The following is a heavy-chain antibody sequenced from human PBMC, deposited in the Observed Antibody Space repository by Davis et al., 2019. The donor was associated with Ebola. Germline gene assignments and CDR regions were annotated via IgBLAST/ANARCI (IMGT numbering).Heavy chain of an antibody. Sequence: ASVKVSCKASGYTFTSYGISWVRQAPGQGLEWMGWISAYNGNTNYAQKLQGRVTMTTDTSTSTAYMELRSLRSDDTAVYYCARDITMIVVVHLGYWGQGTLVTVSS. CDR1: GYTFTSYG. V-gene: IGHV1-18*01. CDR2: ISAYNGNT. CDR3: ARDITMIVVVHLGY. D-gene: IGHD3-22*01. J-gene: IGHJ4*02.